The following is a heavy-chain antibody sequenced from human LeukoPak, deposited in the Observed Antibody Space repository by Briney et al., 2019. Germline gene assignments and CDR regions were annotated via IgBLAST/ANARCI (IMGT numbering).Heavy chain of an antibody. CDR3: AKGGYSGYDWGPFDY. Sequence: GGSLRLSCAASGFTFSSYGMHWVRQAPGKGLEWVAVIWYDGSNKYYADSVKGRFTISRDNSKNTLYLQMYSLRAEDTAVYYCAKGGYSGYDWGPFDYWGQGTLVTVSS. CDR1: GFTFSSYG. D-gene: IGHD5-12*01. V-gene: IGHV3-33*06. CDR2: IWYDGSNK. J-gene: IGHJ4*02.